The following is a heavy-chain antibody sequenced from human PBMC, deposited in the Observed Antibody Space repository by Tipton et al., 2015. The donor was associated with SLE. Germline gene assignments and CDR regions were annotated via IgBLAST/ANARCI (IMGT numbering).Heavy chain of an antibody. CDR3: AREGAGDWYFDL. V-gene: IGHV3-53*05. CDR2: IYSGGST. CDR1: GFTVSSNY. J-gene: IGHJ2*01. Sequence: SLRLSCAASGFTVSSNYMSWVRQAPGKGLEWVSVIYSGGSTYYADSVKGRFTISRDNSKNTLYLQMNSLRAEDTAVYYWAREGAGDWYFDLWGRGTLVTVSS. D-gene: IGHD6-19*01.